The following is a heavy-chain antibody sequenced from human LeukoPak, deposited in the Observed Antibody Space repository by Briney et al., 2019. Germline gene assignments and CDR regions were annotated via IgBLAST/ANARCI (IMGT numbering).Heavy chain of an antibody. CDR2: IYYSGST. CDR3: ARALGYCSSTSCLNWFDP. V-gene: IGHV4-59*01. D-gene: IGHD2-2*01. CDR1: GGSISSYY. J-gene: IGHJ5*02. Sequence: PSEILSLTCTVSGGSISSYYWSWIRQPPGKGLEWIGYIYYSGSTNYNPSLKSRVTISVDTSKNQFSLKLSSVTAADTAVYYCARALGYCSSTSCLNWFDPWGQGTLVTVSS.